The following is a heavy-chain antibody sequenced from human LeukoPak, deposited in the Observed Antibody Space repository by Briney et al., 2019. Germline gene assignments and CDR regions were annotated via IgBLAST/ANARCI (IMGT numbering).Heavy chain of an antibody. V-gene: IGHV4-59*08. D-gene: IGHD6-19*01. Sequence: SETLSLTCTVSGGSTSSDHWSWIRQPPEKGLEWIGCISYRGSTNYNPSLKSRVTISVDTSKNQFSLKLSSVTAADTAVYYCARIDRAVAGTIDYWGQGTLVTVSS. CDR1: GGSTSSDH. CDR2: ISYRGST. CDR3: ARIDRAVAGTIDY. J-gene: IGHJ4*02.